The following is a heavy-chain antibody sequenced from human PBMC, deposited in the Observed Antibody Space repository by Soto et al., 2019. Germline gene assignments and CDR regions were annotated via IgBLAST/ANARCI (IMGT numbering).Heavy chain of an antibody. J-gene: IGHJ4*02. CDR3: ARSANGDGDGH. CDR1: GYTFTSYD. Sequence: QVQLVQSGAEVKKPGASVKVSCKASGYTFTSYDINWVRQATGQGLEWMAWMNPNSGNTGYPKKFQGRVTMTSHTSTVTAYVELSSLRSGDVSVCYWARSANGDGDGHWGQGTLVTVSS. CDR2: MNPNSGNT. D-gene: IGHD4-17*01. V-gene: IGHV1-8*01.